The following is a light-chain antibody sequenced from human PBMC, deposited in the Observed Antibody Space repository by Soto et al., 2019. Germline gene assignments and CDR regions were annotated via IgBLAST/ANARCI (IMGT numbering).Light chain of an antibody. V-gene: IGKV3-15*01. CDR3: QQYNNWPHT. Sequence: EIVMTQSPATLSVSPGERATLSCRASQSVSSKLAWFQQKPGQAPRLLIYGVATRATGVPVRFNGSGSGTDFTLTVYSLESEDFAVYYCQQYNNWPHTFGQGTKLEIK. J-gene: IGKJ2*01. CDR1: QSVSSK. CDR2: GVA.